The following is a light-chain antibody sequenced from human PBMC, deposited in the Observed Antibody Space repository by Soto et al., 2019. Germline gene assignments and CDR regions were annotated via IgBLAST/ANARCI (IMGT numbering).Light chain of an antibody. Sequence: QSALTQPASVSGSPGQSITISCTGTNSDIGGYDYVSWYQQYPGKAPKLMIYEGGKRPSGVSNRFSGSKSGNTASLTISGLQAEDEPDYYCCSFALRSTLIFGGGTQLTVL. CDR3: CSFALRSTLI. CDR1: NSDIGGYDY. CDR2: EGG. J-gene: IGLJ2*01. V-gene: IGLV2-23*01.